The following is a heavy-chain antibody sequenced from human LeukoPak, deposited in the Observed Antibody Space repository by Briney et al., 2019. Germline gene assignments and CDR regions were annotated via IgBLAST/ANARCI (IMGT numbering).Heavy chain of an antibody. CDR3: ARDRWSSSWFDY. V-gene: IGHV1-3*01. CDR1: GYTFTSYA. J-gene: IGHJ4*02. Sequence: ASVKVSCKASGYTFTSYAMHRVRQAPGQRLEWMGWINAGNGNTKYSQKFQGRVTITRDTSASTAYMELSSLRSEDTAVYYCARDRWSSSWFDYWGQGTLVTVSS. D-gene: IGHD6-13*01. CDR2: INAGNGNT.